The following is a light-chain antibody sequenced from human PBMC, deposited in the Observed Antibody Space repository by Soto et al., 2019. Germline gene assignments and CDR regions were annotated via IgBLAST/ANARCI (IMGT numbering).Light chain of an antibody. V-gene: IGKV3-15*01. CDR1: QSVSSN. CDR2: GAS. Sequence: EIVMTQSPATLSVSPGERATLSCRASQSVSSNLAWYQQKPGQAPRLLIYGASTRATGIPARFSGSGSGTEFTLTISSLQSEDFAVYYCQQYNNWMATFGPGTKVYIK. CDR3: QQYNNWMAT. J-gene: IGKJ3*01.